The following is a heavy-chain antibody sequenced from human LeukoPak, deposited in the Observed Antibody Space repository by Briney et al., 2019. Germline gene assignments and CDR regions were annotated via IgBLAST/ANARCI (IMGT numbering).Heavy chain of an antibody. V-gene: IGHV4-59*01. CDR1: GGSISSYY. D-gene: IGHD6-19*01. CDR2: IYYSGST. Sequence: SETLSLTCTVSGGSISSYYWSWIRQPPGKGLEWIGYIYYSGSTNYNPSLKSRVSISVDTSKNQFSLKLGSVTAADTAVYYCARRMPAGTVDYWGQGTLVTVSS. J-gene: IGHJ4*02. CDR3: ARRMPAGTVDY.